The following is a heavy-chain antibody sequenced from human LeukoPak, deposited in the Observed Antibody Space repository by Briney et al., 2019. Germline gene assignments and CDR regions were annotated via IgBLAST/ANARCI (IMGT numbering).Heavy chain of an antibody. CDR1: GFTFDDYA. D-gene: IGHD6-19*01. CDR2: ISWNSGTI. Sequence: GGSLRLSCAASGFTFDDYAMHWVRQAPGKGLEWVSAISWNSGTIDYADSVKGRSTISRDNAKNSLYLQMNSLRAEDTAFYYCTRDISAVASGYFDYWGQGTLVTVSS. CDR3: TRDISAVASGYFDY. V-gene: IGHV3-9*01. J-gene: IGHJ4*02.